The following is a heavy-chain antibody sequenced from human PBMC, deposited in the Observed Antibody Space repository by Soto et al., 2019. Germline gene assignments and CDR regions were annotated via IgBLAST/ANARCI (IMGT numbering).Heavy chain of an antibody. J-gene: IGHJ6*02. CDR2: INPSGGST. Sequence: ASVKVSCKASGYTFTSYYMHWVRQAPGQGLEWMGIINPSGGSTSYAQKFQGRVTMTRDTSTSTVYMELSSLRSEDTAVYYCATRIAAAGTSYYYGMDVWGQGTTVTVSS. D-gene: IGHD6-13*01. CDR3: ATRIAAAGTSYYYGMDV. CDR1: GYTFTSYY. V-gene: IGHV1-46*01.